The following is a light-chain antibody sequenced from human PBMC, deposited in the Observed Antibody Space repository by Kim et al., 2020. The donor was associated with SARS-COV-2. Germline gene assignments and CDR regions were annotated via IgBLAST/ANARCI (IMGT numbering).Light chain of an antibody. J-gene: IGLJ2*01. CDR1: NIGSKS. CDR2: YDS. V-gene: IGLV3-21*04. Sequence: SYELTQPPSVSVAPGKTARITCGGNNIGSKSVHWYQQKPGQAPVLVIYYDSDRPSGIPERFSGSNSGNTATLTISRVVAEDEADYYCQVWDSSSDHGVFGGGTQLTVL. CDR3: QVWDSSSDHGV.